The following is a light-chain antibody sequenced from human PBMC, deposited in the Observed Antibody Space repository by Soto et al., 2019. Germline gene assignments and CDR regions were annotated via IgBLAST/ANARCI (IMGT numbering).Light chain of an antibody. J-gene: IGKJ1*01. Sequence: EIVLTQSPGTLSLSPGERATLSCRASQSISNNFLAWYQQKPGQAPRLLIYGASSRATGIPDRCSGSGSGTDFPLTLSRLEPEDFAVYYCHQYGTSLWTFGQGTKVDI. CDR3: HQYGTSLWT. CDR1: QSISNNF. V-gene: IGKV3-20*01. CDR2: GAS.